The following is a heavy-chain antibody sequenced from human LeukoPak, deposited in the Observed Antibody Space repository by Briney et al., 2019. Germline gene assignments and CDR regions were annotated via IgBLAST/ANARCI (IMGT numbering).Heavy chain of an antibody. D-gene: IGHD3-22*01. J-gene: IGHJ4*02. CDR2: IYHSGTT. Sequence: SQTLSLTCAVSGGPISRGDNSSSWLRQPPGKGLEWIGYIYHSGTTYYNPSLKSRVTISLDRSKHRFSLKLTSVTAADAAVYYCARARSDSSGYYLDYWGQGTLVTVSS. V-gene: IGHV4-30-2*01. CDR3: ARARSDSSGYYLDY. CDR1: GGPISRGDNS.